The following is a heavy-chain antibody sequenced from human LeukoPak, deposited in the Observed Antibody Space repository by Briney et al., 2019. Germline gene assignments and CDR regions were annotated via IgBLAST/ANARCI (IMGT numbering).Heavy chain of an antibody. Sequence: GGSLRLSCAASGFTFSSYSMNWVRQAPGKGLEWVSYISSSSNTIYYADSVKGRFTISRDNAKNSLYLQMNSLRDEDTALYYCVTDTSMGGLFDYWGQGTRVSVSS. CDR2: ISSSSNTI. CDR1: GFTFSSYS. D-gene: IGHD5-18*01. CDR3: VTDTSMGGLFDY. V-gene: IGHV3-48*02. J-gene: IGHJ4*02.